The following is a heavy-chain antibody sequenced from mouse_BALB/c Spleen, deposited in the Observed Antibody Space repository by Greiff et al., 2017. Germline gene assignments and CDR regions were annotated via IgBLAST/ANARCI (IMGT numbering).Heavy chain of an antibody. CDR3: ARDGYYLYYAMDY. Sequence: EVMLVESGGGLVQPGGSLRLSCATSGFTFTDYYMSWVRQPPGKALEWLGFIRNKANGYTTEYSVSVKGRFTISRDNSQSILYLQMNTLRAEDSATYYCARDGYYLYYAMDYWGQGTSVTVSA. CDR2: IRNKANGYTT. CDR1: GFTFTDYY. D-gene: IGHD2-3*01. J-gene: IGHJ4*01. V-gene: IGHV7-3*02.